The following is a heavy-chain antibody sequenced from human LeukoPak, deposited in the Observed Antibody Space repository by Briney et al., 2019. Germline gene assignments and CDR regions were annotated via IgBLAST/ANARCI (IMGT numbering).Heavy chain of an antibody. CDR1: GYTFAAYF. CDR2: INPNGGDT. V-gene: IGHV1-2*06. Sequence: ASVKVSCKASGYTFAAYFIHWVRQAPGQGLEWMGRINPNGGDTNYAQKFQGRVTMTGDTSISTAYMELSSLRSDDTAMYYCARVGFTSSWSNFDYWGQGILVTVSS. CDR3: ARVGFTSSWSNFDY. J-gene: IGHJ4*02. D-gene: IGHD6-13*01.